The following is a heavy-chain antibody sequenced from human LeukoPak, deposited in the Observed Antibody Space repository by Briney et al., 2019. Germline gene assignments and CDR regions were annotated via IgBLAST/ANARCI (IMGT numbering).Heavy chain of an antibody. V-gene: IGHV1-69*02. J-gene: IGHJ4*02. CDR2: IIPILGIA. D-gene: IGHD4-17*01. CDR1: GGTFSSYT. CDR3: ARIHDYGDYLDY. Sequence: SVKVSCKASGGTFSSYTISWVRQAPGQGLEWMGRIIPILGIANYAQKFQGRVTITADKSTSTAYMELSSLRSGDAAVYYCARIHDYGDYLDYWGQGTLVTVSS.